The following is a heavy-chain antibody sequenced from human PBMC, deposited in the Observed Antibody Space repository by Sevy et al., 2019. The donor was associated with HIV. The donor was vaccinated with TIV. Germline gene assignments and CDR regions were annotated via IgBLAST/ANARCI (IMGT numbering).Heavy chain of an antibody. J-gene: IGHJ4*02. CDR3: ARDADCSSTSCYPHY. CDR1: GFTFSSYA. Sequence: GGSLRLSCAASGFTFSSYAMHWVRQAPGKGLEGVAVISYDGSNKNYADSVKGRFTISRDNSKNTLYLQMNSLRAEDTAVYYCARDADCSSTSCYPHYWGQGTLVTVSS. V-gene: IGHV3-30-3*01. CDR2: ISYDGSNK. D-gene: IGHD2-2*01.